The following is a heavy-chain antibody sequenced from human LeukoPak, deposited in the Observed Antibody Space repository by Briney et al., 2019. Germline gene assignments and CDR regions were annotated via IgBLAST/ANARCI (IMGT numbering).Heavy chain of an antibody. CDR1: GFTFSSYG. CDR2: IWYDGSNK. J-gene: IGHJ4*02. D-gene: IGHD2-2*01. V-gene: IGHV3-33*01. CDR3: ARAPAAIDYFDY. Sequence: KPGGSLRLSCAASGFTFSSYGMHWVRQAPGKGLEWVAVIWYDGSNKYYADSVKGRFTISRDNSKNTLYLQMNSLRAEDTAVYYCARAPAAIDYFDYWGQGTLVTVSS.